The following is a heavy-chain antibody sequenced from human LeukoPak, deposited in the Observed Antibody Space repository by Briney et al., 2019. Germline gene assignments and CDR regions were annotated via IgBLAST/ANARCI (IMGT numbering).Heavy chain of an antibody. J-gene: IGHJ4*02. D-gene: IGHD3-16*02. CDR1: RFTFSNYG. Sequence: PGGALRLSCAASRFTFSNYGMHWVRQAPRKGLELVAVISYDGTIQYYADSVKGRFPISRDNPKNILFLQMNSLRAEDTAVYYCAKGPDLIGRDYFDYWGQGTLVTVSS. CDR2: ISYDGTIQ. CDR3: AKGPDLIGRDYFDY. V-gene: IGHV3-30*18.